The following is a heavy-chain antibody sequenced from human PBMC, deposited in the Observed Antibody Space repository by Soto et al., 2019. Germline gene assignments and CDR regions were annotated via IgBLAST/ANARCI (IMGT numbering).Heavy chain of an antibody. J-gene: IGHJ4*02. D-gene: IGHD3-16*01. CDR3: VRGGLRYQQSSYSFDV. CDR1: GASISSSGYY. Sequence: QVQLQESGPGLVSPWGTLSLTCTVSGASISSSGYYWGWIRQAPGKGLQWIGSIDYVGNTYYDPSLKGRVAVSVDTSKDQISLQLNSVTAPDTALDYCVRGGLRYQQSSYSFDVWGQGTLVTVSS. V-gene: IGHV4-39*01. CDR2: IDYVGNT.